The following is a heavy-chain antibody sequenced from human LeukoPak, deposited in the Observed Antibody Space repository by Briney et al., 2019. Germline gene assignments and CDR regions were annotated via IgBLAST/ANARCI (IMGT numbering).Heavy chain of an antibody. Sequence: SETLSLTCTVSGGSISSGGYYWSWIRQHPGKGLEWIGYIYYSGSTYYNPSLKSRVTISVDTSKNQFSLKLSSVTAADTAVYYCARKLDSSGYYDYWGQGTLVTVSS. CDR3: ARKLDSSGYYDY. V-gene: IGHV4-31*03. D-gene: IGHD3-22*01. CDR2: IYYSGST. CDR1: GGSISSGGYY. J-gene: IGHJ4*02.